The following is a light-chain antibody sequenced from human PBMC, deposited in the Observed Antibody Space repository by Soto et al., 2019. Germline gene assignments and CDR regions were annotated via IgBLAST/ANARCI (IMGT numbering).Light chain of an antibody. Sequence: VLIQSPATLSLSPGERATLSCRASHSVGNYLAWYQQKSGQAPSLLIYGASTRATGIPARFSGSGSGTEFTLTISSLQSEDFAVYYCQQSNDWPRTFGQGTRLEIK. CDR3: QQSNDWPRT. CDR2: GAS. J-gene: IGKJ5*01. V-gene: IGKV3-15*01. CDR1: HSVGNY.